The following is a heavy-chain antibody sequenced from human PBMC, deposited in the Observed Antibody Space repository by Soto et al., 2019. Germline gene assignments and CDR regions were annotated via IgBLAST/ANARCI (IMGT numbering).Heavy chain of an antibody. J-gene: IGHJ5*02. D-gene: IGHD4-17*01. CDR2: IYYSGST. CDR3: ARDYGGNSGWFDP. CDR1: GGSISRGDYY. V-gene: IGHV4-30-4*01. Sequence: QVQLQESGPGLVKPSQTLSLTCTVSGGSISRGDYYWSWIRQPPGKGLEWIGYIYYSGSTYYNPSQKSRVTRQVDTSKNQFSLKLSSVTAADTAVYYCARDYGGNSGWFDPWGQGTLVTGSS.